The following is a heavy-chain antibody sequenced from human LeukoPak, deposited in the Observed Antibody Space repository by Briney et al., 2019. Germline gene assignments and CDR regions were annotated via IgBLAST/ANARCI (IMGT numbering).Heavy chain of an antibody. CDR2: INPNSGGT. D-gene: IGHD2-15*01. CDR3: ARWGSCSGGSCYGTHYGMDV. V-gene: IGHV1-2*02. CDR1: GYTFTGYY. J-gene: IGHJ6*02. Sequence: ASVKVSCKASGYTFTGYYMHWVRQAPGQGLEWMGWINPNSGGTNYAQKFQGRVTMTRDTSISTAYMELSRLRSDDTAVYYCARWGSCSGGSCYGTHYGMDVWGQGTTVTVSS.